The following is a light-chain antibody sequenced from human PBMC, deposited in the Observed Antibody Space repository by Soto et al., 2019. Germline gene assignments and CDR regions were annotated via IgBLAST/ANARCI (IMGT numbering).Light chain of an antibody. CDR2: GAS. CDR1: QGISTW. Sequence: EIQMTQSPSSVSASVGDRVTITGLASQGISTWLAWYQQKAGKAPNLLIYGASNLHSGVPSRFSGSGSGTNFTLNISSLQPEDFATYYCKQANSFPITFGQGTQREIK. V-gene: IGKV1-12*01. J-gene: IGKJ5*01. CDR3: KQANSFPIT.